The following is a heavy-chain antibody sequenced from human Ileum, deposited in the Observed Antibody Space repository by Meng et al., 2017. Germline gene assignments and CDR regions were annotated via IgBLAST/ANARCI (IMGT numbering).Heavy chain of an antibody. J-gene: IGHJ4*02. V-gene: IGHV3-23*01. CDR3: ANHEPVTTSRRYPYEN. Sequence: GGSLRLSCAASGFTFRSYSMTWVRQAPGKGLEWVSAISEDGTYTHYADSVKGRFTISRDNSKNTLFLKMNSLRVEDTAVYYCANHEPVTTSRRYPYENWGQGTLVTVSS. D-gene: IGHD4-11*01. CDR2: ISEDGTYT. CDR1: GFTFRSYS.